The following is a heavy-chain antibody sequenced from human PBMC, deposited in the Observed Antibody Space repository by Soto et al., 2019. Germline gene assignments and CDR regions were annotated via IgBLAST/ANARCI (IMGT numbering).Heavy chain of an antibody. Sequence: GGSLRLSCSASGFTFRIYTMLWVRQAPGKGLEYVSAISDAGGGTYYADSVKGRFTISRDDPKNTLYLQMSNLRAEDTAVYYCVMWYSSGWSENYWGQGTQVTVSS. CDR2: ISDAGGGT. J-gene: IGHJ4*02. CDR1: GFTFRIYT. V-gene: IGHV3-64D*06. D-gene: IGHD6-19*01. CDR3: VMWYSSGWSENY.